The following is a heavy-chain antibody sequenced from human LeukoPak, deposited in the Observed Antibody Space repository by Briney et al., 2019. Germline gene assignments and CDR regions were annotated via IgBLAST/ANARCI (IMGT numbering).Heavy chain of an antibody. CDR1: GFTFSSYA. J-gene: IGHJ1*01. CDR2: ISGSGGST. CDR3: AKDFSGSSAMIETVGFQH. D-gene: IGHD3-22*01. V-gene: IGHV3-23*01. Sequence: GGSLRLSCAASGFTFSSYAMSWVRQAPGKGLEWVSAISGSGGSTYYADSVKGRFTISRDNSKNTLYLQMNSLRAEDTAVYYCAKDFSGSSAMIETVGFQHWGQGTLVTVSS.